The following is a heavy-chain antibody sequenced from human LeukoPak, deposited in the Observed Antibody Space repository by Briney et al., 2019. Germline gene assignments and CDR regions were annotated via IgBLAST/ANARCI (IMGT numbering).Heavy chain of an antibody. V-gene: IGHV1-18*01. Sequence: ASVKVSCKASGYTFTSYGISWVRQAPGQGLEWMGWISAYNGNTNYAQKLQGRVTMTTDTSTSTAYMELRSLRSDDTAVYYCARAGGRHCSSTSCYTKPGHWFDPWGQGTLVTVSS. J-gene: IGHJ5*02. D-gene: IGHD2-2*02. CDR3: ARAGGRHCSSTSCYTKPGHWFDP. CDR1: GYTFTSYG. CDR2: ISAYNGNT.